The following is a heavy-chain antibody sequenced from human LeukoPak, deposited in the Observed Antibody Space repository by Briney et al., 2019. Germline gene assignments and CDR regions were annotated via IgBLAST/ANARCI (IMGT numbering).Heavy chain of an antibody. CDR3: ARGLVPADYYYYCMDV. V-gene: IGHV1-18*01. D-gene: IGHD2-2*01. Sequence: GASVKVSCKASGYTFTSYGISWVRQAPGQGLEWMGWISAYNGNTNYAQKLQGRVTMTTDTSTSTAYMELRSLRSDDTAVYYCARGLVPADYYYYCMDVWGKGTTVTVSS. CDR2: ISAYNGNT. J-gene: IGHJ6*03. CDR1: GYTFTSYG.